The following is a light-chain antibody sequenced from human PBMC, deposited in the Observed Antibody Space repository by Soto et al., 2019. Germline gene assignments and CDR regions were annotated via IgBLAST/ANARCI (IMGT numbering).Light chain of an antibody. J-gene: IGLJ1*01. CDR2: EAS. Sequence: LTQPPSVSGSPGQSVTISCTGTSTDFVSYNRVSWYQQPPGTAPKLIIYEASNRPSGVPDRFSGSKSGNTASLTISGLQAADEADYYCSLYTSENTYVFGTGTRSPS. CDR3: SLYTSENTYV. V-gene: IGLV2-18*01. CDR1: STDFVSYNR.